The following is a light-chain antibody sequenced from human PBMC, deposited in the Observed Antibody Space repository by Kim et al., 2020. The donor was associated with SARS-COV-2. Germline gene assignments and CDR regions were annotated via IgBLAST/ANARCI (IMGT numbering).Light chain of an antibody. J-gene: IGLJ2*01. CDR3: QAWDSSTHVV. V-gene: IGLV3-1*01. CDR2: QDS. Sequence: SYELTQPPSVSVSPGQTASITCSGDKLGDKYACWYQQKPGQSPVLVIYQDSKRPSGIPERFPGSNSGNTATLTISGTQAMDEADYYCQAWDSSTHVVFGG. CDR1: KLGDKY.